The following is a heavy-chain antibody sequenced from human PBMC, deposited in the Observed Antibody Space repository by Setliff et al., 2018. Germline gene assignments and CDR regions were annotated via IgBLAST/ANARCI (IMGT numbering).Heavy chain of an antibody. CDR1: GFTFSNYW. V-gene: IGHV3-48*04. J-gene: IGHJ4*02. D-gene: IGHD6-6*01. Sequence: GGSLRLSCAASGFTFSNYWMNWVRQAPGKGLEWVSYISSSGSTIYYADSVKGRFAISRDNAKNMLYLQMNSLRADDTAVYYCVGELGSSWSPADWGQGTLVTVSS. CDR2: ISSSGSTI. CDR3: VGELGSSWSPAD.